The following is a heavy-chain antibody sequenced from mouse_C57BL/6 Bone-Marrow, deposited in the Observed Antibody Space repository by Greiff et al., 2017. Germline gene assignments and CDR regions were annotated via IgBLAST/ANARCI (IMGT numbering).Heavy chain of an antibody. J-gene: IGHJ2*01. Sequence: QVHVKQSGAELARPGASVKLSCKASGYTFTSYGISWVKQRTGQGLEWIGEIYPRSGNTYYNEKFKGKATLTADKSSSTAYMELRSLTSEDSAVYFCARGQLRPYYFDYWGQGTTLTVSS. D-gene: IGHD3-2*02. CDR3: ARGQLRPYYFDY. V-gene: IGHV1-81*01. CDR2: IYPRSGNT. CDR1: GYTFTSYG.